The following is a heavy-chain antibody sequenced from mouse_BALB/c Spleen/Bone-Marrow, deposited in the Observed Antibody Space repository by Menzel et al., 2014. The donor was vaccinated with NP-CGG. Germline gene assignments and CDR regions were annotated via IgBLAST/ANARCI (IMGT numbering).Heavy chain of an antibody. V-gene: IGHV2-4-1*01. Sequence: QVQLKQSGPGLVQPSQSLSITCTVSGFSLTSYGVHWVRQSPGKGLEWLGVIWSGGSTDYNAAFISRLSISKDNSKSQVFFKMNSLQADDTAIYYCARRPDCGYSSYAMDYWGQGTSVTVSS. D-gene: IGHD1-2*01. J-gene: IGHJ4*01. CDR1: GFSLTSYG. CDR3: ARRPDCGYSSYAMDY. CDR2: IWSGGST.